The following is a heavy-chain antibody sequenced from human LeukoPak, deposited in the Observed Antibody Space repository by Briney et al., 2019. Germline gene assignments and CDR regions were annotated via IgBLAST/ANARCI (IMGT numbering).Heavy chain of an antibody. D-gene: IGHD4-17*01. V-gene: IGHV3-30*04. CDR2: ISVDGKSE. CDR1: GFTFSSYE. CDR3: ARARKRYGDYEDNWFDP. J-gene: IGHJ5*02. Sequence: PGGSLRLSCAASGFTFSSYEMHWVRQAPGRGLEWVAVISVDGKSEYNPESVKGRFTISRDNSQNTLYLQMNSLGHEDTAVYYCARARKRYGDYEDNWFDPWGQGTLVTVSS.